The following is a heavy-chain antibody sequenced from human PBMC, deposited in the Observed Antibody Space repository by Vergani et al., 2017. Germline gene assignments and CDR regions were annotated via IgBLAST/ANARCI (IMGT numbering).Heavy chain of an antibody. V-gene: IGHV3-73*01. CDR2: IRRKANSYAT. CDR3: TSFSEPFDY. D-gene: IGHD2/OR15-2a*01. CDR1: GFTFSGSA. J-gene: IGHJ4*02. Sequence: EVQLVESGGGLVQPGGSLKLSCAASGFTFSGSAMHWVRQASGKGLEWVGRIRRKANSYATAYAASVKGRFTISRDDSKNTAYLQMNSLKTEDTAVYYCTSFSEPFDYWGQGTLVTVSS.